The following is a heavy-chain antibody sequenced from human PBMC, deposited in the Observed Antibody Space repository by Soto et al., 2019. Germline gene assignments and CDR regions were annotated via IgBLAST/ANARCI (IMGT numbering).Heavy chain of an antibody. J-gene: IGHJ5*02. Sequence: PSETLSLTCTVSGGSINIGNYYWGWIRQPPGKGLEWIGSIYYSGSTYYTASLKSRVTIFVDTSKNQFTLKVTSVTAADTAVYYCARHFAGTWIDPWGQGTPVTVSS. V-gene: IGHV4-39*01. CDR2: IYYSGST. CDR1: GGSINIGNYY. CDR3: ARHFAGTWIDP.